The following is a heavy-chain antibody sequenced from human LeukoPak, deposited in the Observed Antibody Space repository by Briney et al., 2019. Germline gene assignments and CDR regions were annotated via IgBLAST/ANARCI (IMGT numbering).Heavy chain of an antibody. CDR1: GFTFSVYS. Sequence: GGSLRLSCAASGFTFSVYSMNWVRQAPEKGLEWVSYFSSTTNTIYYADSVKGRFTISRDNAKNSLYLQMNSLRAEDTAVYYCARGFQGYFDYWGQGTLVIVSS. CDR2: FSSTTNTI. V-gene: IGHV3-48*01. CDR3: ARGFQGYFDY. J-gene: IGHJ4*02.